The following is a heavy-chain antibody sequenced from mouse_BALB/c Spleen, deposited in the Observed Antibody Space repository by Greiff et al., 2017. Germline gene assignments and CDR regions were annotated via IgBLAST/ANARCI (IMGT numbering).Heavy chain of an antibody. Sequence: EVQLQESGGGLVKPGGSLKLSCAASGFTFSDYYMYWVRQTPEKRLEWVATISDGGSYTYYPDSVKGRFTISRDNAKNNLYLQMSSLKSEDTAMYYCARGGNRYYYAMDYWGQGTSVTVSS. CDR2: ISDGGSYT. D-gene: IGHD2-1*01. J-gene: IGHJ4*01. CDR3: ARGGNRYYYAMDY. V-gene: IGHV5-4*02. CDR1: GFTFSDYY.